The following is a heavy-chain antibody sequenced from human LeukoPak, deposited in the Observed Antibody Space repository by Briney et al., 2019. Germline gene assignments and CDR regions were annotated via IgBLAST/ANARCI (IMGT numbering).Heavy chain of an antibody. V-gene: IGHV3-23*01. CDR1: GFTFSSYA. Sequence: PGGSLRLSFAASGFTFSSYAMSWVRQAPGKGLERVSAISGSGGSTYYADSVKGRFTISRDNSKNTLYLQMNSLRAEDTAVYYCAKGVVVVPAAIDYWGQGTLVTVSS. CDR3: AKGVVVVPAAIDY. J-gene: IGHJ4*02. CDR2: ISGSGGST. D-gene: IGHD2-2*01.